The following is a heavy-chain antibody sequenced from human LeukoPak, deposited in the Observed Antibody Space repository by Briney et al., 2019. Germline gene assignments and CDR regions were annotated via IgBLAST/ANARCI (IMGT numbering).Heavy chain of an antibody. J-gene: IGHJ4*02. CDR2: ISYDGSNK. CDR3: AKDLEMATTRFDY. CDR1: GFTFSSYG. D-gene: IGHD5-24*01. Sequence: PGGSLRLSCAASGFTFSSYGMHWVRQAPGKGLEWVAVISYDGSNKYYADSVKGRFTISRDNSKNTLYLQMNSLRAEDTAVYYCAKDLEMATTRFDYWGQGTLVTVSS. V-gene: IGHV3-30*18.